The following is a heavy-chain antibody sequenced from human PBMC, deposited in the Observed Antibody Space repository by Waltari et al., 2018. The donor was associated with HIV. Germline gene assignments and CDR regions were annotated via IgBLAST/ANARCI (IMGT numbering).Heavy chain of an antibody. V-gene: IGHV3-74*01. J-gene: IGHJ5*02. Sequence: VHVLQSGGGCVQLGGAQRLYWTAYGSAVSSTWLLWVRPHPGKGLTCVARINGDGTSTSYAISVKCRFAISRDDDRNTLFLQMNSLRPEDTAVYFCGRDLRHCYDYHCYLMGPVDTWGQGTLVTVSS. D-gene: IGHD3-16*01. CDR1: GSAVSSTW. CDR2: INGDGTST. CDR3: GRDLRHCYDYHCYLMGPVDT.